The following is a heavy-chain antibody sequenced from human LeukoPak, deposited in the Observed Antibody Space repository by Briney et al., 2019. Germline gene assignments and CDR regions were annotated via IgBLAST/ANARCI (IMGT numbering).Heavy chain of an antibody. CDR3: ATDRGVGAKDYNGFDP. V-gene: IGHV1-69-2*01. Sequence: ASVKVSCKVSGYTFTDYYMHWVQQAPGNGLEWMGLIDPEDGETIYAEKFQGRVTITADTSTNTAYMELSSLRSEDTAVYYCATDRGVGAKDYNGFDPWGQGTLVTVSS. CDR2: IDPEDGET. J-gene: IGHJ5*02. CDR1: GYTFTDYY. D-gene: IGHD1-26*01.